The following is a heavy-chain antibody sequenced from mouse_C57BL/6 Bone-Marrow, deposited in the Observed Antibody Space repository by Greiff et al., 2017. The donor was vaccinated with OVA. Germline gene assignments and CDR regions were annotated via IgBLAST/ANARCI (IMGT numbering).Heavy chain of an antibody. CDR1: GFSLTSYA. D-gene: IGHD1-1*01. CDR3: ARISILCGSSWYYFDY. J-gene: IGHJ2*01. CDR2: IWTGGGT. Sequence: QVQLKQSGPGLVAPSQSLSITCTVSGFSLTSYAISWVRQPPGKGLEWLGVIWTGGGTNYNSALKSRLSISKDNSKSQVFLKMNSLQTDDTARYYCARISILCGSSWYYFDYWGQGTTLTVSS. V-gene: IGHV2-9-1*01.